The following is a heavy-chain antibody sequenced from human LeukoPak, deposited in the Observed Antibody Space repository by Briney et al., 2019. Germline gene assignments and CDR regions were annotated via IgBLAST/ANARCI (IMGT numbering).Heavy chain of an antibody. V-gene: IGHV7-4-1*02. Sequence: GASVKVSCKASGYTFTSYAMNWVRQAPGQGLEWMGWINTNTGNPTYAQGFTGRFVFSLDTSVSTAYLQISSLKAEDTAVYYCARFLGYSYGYEVVTATHYYYYGMDVWGQGTTVTVSS. CDR3: ARFLGYSYGYEVVTATHYYYYGMDV. J-gene: IGHJ6*02. D-gene: IGHD5-18*01. CDR2: INTNTGNP. CDR1: GYTFTSYA.